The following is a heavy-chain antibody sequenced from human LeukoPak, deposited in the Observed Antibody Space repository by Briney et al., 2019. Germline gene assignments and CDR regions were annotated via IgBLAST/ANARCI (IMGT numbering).Heavy chain of an antibody. CDR1: GFTFSTYS. CDR3: VRDRWNGSGTYLI. J-gene: IGHJ3*02. Sequence: GGSLRLSCAASGFTFSTYSMHWVRQAPGKGPEWVASISSSTSHIYYAASVKGRFTISRDNAKNSVFLQMNSLRGEDTALYYCVRDRWNGSGTYLIWGPGTMVTVSS. CDR2: ISSSTSHI. V-gene: IGHV3-21*06. D-gene: IGHD3-10*01.